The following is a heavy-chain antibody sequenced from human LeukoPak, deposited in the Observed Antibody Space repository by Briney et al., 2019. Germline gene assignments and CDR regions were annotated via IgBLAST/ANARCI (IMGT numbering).Heavy chain of an antibody. Sequence: SETLSLTCTVSGGSISSYYWSWIRQPPGRGLEWIGYIYYTGNTNYNPSLKSRVTISVDTSKNQFSPKLSSVTAADTAMYYCARLYNHNWFDPWGQGTLVTVSS. CDR2: IYYTGNT. J-gene: IGHJ5*02. D-gene: IGHD3-16*02. CDR1: GGSISSYY. CDR3: ARLYNHNWFDP. V-gene: IGHV4-59*01.